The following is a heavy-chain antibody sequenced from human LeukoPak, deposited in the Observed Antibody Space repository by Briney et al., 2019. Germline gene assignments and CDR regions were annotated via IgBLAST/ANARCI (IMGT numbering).Heavy chain of an antibody. D-gene: IGHD3-22*01. CDR3: ARGDQFLYYYDSNPFDY. V-gene: IGHV1-69*05. Sequence: SVKVSCKASGGTFRSYAIRGGRQAPGQGVEGMGRIIPIFGTANYAQKFQGRVTITTDESTSTAYMELSSLRSEDTAVYYCARGDQFLYYYDSNPFDYWGQGTLVTVSS. CDR2: IIPIFGTA. CDR1: GGTFRSYA. J-gene: IGHJ4*02.